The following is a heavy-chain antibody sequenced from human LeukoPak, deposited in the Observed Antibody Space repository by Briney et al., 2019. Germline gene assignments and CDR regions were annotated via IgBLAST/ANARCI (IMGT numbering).Heavy chain of an antibody. D-gene: IGHD6-19*01. CDR3: ARRYSSGWYLYFDY. V-gene: IGHV4-59*12. J-gene: IGHJ4*02. CDR2: IYYSGST. Sequence: SETLSLTCTVSGGSISSYYWSWIRQPPGKGLEWIGYIYYSGSTNYNPSLKSRVTISVDTSKNQFSLKLSSVTAADTAVYYCARRYSSGWYLYFDYWGQGTLVTVSS. CDR1: GGSISSYY.